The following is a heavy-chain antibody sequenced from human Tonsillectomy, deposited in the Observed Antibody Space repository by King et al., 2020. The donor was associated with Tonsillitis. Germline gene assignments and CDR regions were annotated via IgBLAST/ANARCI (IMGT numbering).Heavy chain of an antibody. D-gene: IGHD4-23*01. V-gene: IGHV3-30*02. CDR2: IRYDGSNK. CDR3: AKDRLRRHAYGGISDS. Sequence: VQLVESGGGVVQPGGSLRLSCAASAFIFNNYGMHWIRQAPGKGLEWVAFIRYDGSNKYYADPVKGRFTISRDNSKNTLYLQMNSLRAEDTAVYYCAKDRLRRHAYGGISDSGGQGTRVTASS. J-gene: IGHJ5*01. CDR1: AFIFNNYG.